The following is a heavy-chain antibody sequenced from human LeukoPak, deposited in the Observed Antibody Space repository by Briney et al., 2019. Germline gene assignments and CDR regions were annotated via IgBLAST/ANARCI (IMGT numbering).Heavy chain of an antibody. J-gene: IGHJ4*02. CDR1: GFTSSSYG. CDR2: IWYDGSNK. D-gene: IGHD1-14*01. CDR3: ARGGAAGIDY. V-gene: IGHV3-33*01. Sequence: PGRSLRLSCAASGFTSSSYGMHWVRQDPGKGLEWVAVIWYDGSNKYYADSVKGRFTISRDNSKNTLYLQMNSLRAEDTAVYYCARGGAAGIDYWGQGTLVTVSS.